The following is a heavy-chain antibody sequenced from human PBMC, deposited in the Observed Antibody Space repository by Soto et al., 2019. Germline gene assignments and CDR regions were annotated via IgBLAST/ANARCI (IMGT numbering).Heavy chain of an antibody. CDR2: ISTSSSYI. D-gene: IGHD3-9*01. V-gene: IGHV3-21*01. CDR1: GFTFSNYS. Sequence: GGSLRLSCAASGFTFSNYSMNWVRQAPGKGLEWVSSISTSSSYIYYAESVKGRFTISRDNAKNSLYLQMNSLRAEDTAVYYCARGLLRYFEVDYFDYWGKGILVTVSS. J-gene: IGHJ4*02. CDR3: ARGLLRYFEVDYFDY.